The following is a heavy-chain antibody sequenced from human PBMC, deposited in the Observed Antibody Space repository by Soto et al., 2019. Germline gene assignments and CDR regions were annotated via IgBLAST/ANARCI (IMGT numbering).Heavy chain of an antibody. CDR1: GFTFSSYG. V-gene: IGHV3-30*18. CDR2: ISYDGSNK. Sequence: PGESLKISCAASGFTFSSYGMHWVRQAPGKGLEWVAVISYDGSNKYYADSVKGRFTISRDNSKNTLYLQMNSLRAEDTAVYYCAKVGETYYYYGMDVWGQGTTVTVSS. CDR3: AKVGETYYYYGMDV. D-gene: IGHD3-10*01. J-gene: IGHJ6*02.